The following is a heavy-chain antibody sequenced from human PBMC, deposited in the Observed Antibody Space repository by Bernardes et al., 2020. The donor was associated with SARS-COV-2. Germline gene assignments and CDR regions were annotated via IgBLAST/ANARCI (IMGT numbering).Heavy chain of an antibody. Sequence: GGSLRLSCAASGFTFSSYSMNWVRQAPGKGLEWVSYISSSSSTIYYADSVKGRFTISRDNAKNSLYLQMNSLRAEDTAVYYCARDHIENYDFWSGYSLDWFDPGGQGTLVTVSS. V-gene: IGHV3-48*01. J-gene: IGHJ5*02. D-gene: IGHD3-3*01. CDR1: GFTFSSYS. CDR3: ARDHIENYDFWSGYSLDWFDP. CDR2: ISSSSSTI.